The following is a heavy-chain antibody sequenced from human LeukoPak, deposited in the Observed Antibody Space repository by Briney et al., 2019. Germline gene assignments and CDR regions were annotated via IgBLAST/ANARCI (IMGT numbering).Heavy chain of an antibody. V-gene: IGHV1-69*01. CDR1: GGTFSSYA. J-gene: IGHJ6*03. CDR3: AGGGYSSGWYSYYYYYMDV. Sequence: SVKVSCKASGGTFSSYAISWVRQAPGQGLEWMGGIIPIFGTANYAQKFQGRVTITADESTSTAYMELSSLRSEDTAVYYCAGGGYSSGWYSYYYYYMDVWGKGTTVTISS. CDR2: IIPIFGTA. D-gene: IGHD6-19*01.